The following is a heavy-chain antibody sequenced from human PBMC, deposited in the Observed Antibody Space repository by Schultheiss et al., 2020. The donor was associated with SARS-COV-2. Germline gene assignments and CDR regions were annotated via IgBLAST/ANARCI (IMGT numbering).Heavy chain of an antibody. D-gene: IGHD2-21*01. CDR2: IYTSGST. CDR3: AGLYCGGDCSPLQYYFYGMDV. J-gene: IGHJ6*02. V-gene: IGHV4-61*02. Sequence: SQTLSLTCTVSGGSISSGSYYWSWIRQPAGKGLEWIGRIYTSGSTNYNPSLKSRVTISVDTSKNQFSLKLSSVTAADTAVYYCAGLYCGGDCSPLQYYFYGMDVWGQGTTVTVSS. CDR1: GGSISSGSYY.